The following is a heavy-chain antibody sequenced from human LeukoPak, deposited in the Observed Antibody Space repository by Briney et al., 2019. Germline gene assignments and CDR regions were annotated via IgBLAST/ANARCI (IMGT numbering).Heavy chain of an antibody. V-gene: IGHV4-59*12. J-gene: IGHJ5*02. Sequence: SETLSLTCTVSGGSISSYYWSWIRQPPGKGLEWIGYIYYSGSTNYNPSLKSRVTMSVDTSKNQFSLKLSSVTAADTAVYYCARDHYAGYSYGSWFDPWGQGTLVTVSS. CDR3: ARDHYAGYSYGSWFDP. CDR1: GGSISSYY. D-gene: IGHD5-18*01. CDR2: IYYSGST.